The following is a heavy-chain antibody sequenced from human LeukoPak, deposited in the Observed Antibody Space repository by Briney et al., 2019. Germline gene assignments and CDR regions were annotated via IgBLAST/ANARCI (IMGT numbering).Heavy chain of an antibody. V-gene: IGHV3-7*01. J-gene: IGHJ4*02. Sequence: GGSLRLSCAASGFTLSSYWMSWVRQAPGKGLEWVANIKQDGSEKYYVDSVKGRFTISRDNAKNSLYLQMNSLRAEDTAVYYCARGKRELGPFDYWGQGTLVTVSS. CDR1: GFTLSSYW. D-gene: IGHD1-7*01. CDR2: IKQDGSEK. CDR3: ARGKRELGPFDY.